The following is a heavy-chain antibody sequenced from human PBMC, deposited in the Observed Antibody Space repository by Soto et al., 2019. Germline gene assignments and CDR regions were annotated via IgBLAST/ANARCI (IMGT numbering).Heavy chain of an antibody. CDR3: AIDYNLNYPFYX. J-gene: IGHJ4*02. CDR2: ISCSGGST. D-gene: IGHD1-7*01. Sequence: GGSLRLSCAASGFTFSSYAMSWVRQAPGKGLEWVSAISCSGGSTYYADSVKVRFTISRDNSKNTLYLQMNSLRAEDTAVYYCAIDYNLNYPFYXWGQGTLFTVSX. CDR1: GFTFSSYA. V-gene: IGHV3-23*01.